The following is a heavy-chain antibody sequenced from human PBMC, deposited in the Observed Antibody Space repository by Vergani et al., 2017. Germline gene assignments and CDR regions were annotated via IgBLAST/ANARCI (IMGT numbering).Heavy chain of an antibody. CDR2: IYYSGST. CDR3: ARAIVVVPAGILD. J-gene: IGHJ4*02. CDR1: GGSISSGDYY. D-gene: IGHD2-2*02. Sequence: QVQLQESGPGLVKPSQTLSLTCTVSGGSISSGDYYWSWIRQPPGKGLEWIGYIYYSGSTYYNPSLKSRVTISVDTSRNQFSLKLSSVTAADTAVYYCARAIVVVPAGILDWGQGTLVTVSS. V-gene: IGHV4-30-4*01.